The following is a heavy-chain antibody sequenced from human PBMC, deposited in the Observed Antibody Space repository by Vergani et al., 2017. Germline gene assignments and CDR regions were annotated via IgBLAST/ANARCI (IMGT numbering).Heavy chain of an antibody. V-gene: IGHV4-61*02. CDR1: GGSISSGSYY. J-gene: IGHJ4*02. D-gene: IGHD3-22*01. CDR2: IYTSGST. Sequence: QVQLQESGPGLVKPSQTLSLTCTVSGGSISSGSYYWSWIRQPAGKGLEWIGRIYTSGSTNYNPSLKSRVTISVDTSKNQFSLKLSSVTAADTAVYYCAREGDSSGWALDYCGQGTLVTVSS. CDR3: AREGDSSGWALDY.